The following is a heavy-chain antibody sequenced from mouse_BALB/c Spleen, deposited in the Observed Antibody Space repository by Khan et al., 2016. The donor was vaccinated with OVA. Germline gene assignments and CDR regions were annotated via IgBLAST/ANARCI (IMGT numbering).Heavy chain of an antibody. D-gene: IGHD3-3*01. Sequence: EVQLQESGPGLVKPSLSLSLTCTVTGYSITSDYAWNWIRQFPGHKLEWMGYISYNGRTSYTPSLQSRISITRDTSKNQFFLQLNSVTTEDTATYFCVRGRAYWGQGTLVTVSA. J-gene: IGHJ3*01. CDR3: VRGRAY. V-gene: IGHV3-2*02. CDR2: ISYNGRT. CDR1: GYSITSDYA.